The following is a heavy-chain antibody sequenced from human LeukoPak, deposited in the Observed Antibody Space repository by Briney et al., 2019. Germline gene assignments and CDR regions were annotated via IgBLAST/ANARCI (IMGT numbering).Heavy chain of an antibody. CDR2: ISAYNGNT. V-gene: IGHV1-18*01. J-gene: IGHJ5*02. CDR3: ARDDIYPSSSWYNWFDP. CDR1: GYTFTSYG. D-gene: IGHD6-13*01. Sequence: ASVKVSCKASGYTFTSYGISWVRQAPGQGLEWMGWISAYNGNTNYAQKLQGRVTMTTDTSTSTAYMELSRLRSDDTAVYYCARDDIYPSSSWYNWFDPWGQGTLVTVSS.